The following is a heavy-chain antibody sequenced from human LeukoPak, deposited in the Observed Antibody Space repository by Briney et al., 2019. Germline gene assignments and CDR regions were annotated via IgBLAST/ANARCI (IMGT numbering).Heavy chain of an antibody. CDR1: GFTFSSYG. V-gene: IGHV3-30*02. CDR2: TRYDGSTK. CDR3: AKTHSSSWGYMDV. D-gene: IGHD6-13*01. J-gene: IGHJ6*03. Sequence: GGSLRLSCAASGFTFSSYGMHWVRQAPGKGLEWVTFTRYDGSTKYYADSVKGRFTISRDNSKNTLYLQMNSLRAEDTAVYYCAKTHSSSWGYMDVWGKGTTVTVSS.